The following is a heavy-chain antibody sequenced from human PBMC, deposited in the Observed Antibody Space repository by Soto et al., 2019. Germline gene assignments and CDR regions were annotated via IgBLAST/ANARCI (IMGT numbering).Heavy chain of an antibody. CDR1: AFSFSTSW. CDR2: INPDGRTI. Sequence: PGGSLRLSCAASAFSFSTSWMHWVRQAPGEGLVWVSRINPDGRTINYADSVKGRFTISRDNAKNTLYLQMNILRVEDTAVYFCTTAGNYRSDYWGLGTLVTVSS. V-gene: IGHV3-74*01. CDR3: TTAGNYRSDY. J-gene: IGHJ4*02. D-gene: IGHD1-1*01.